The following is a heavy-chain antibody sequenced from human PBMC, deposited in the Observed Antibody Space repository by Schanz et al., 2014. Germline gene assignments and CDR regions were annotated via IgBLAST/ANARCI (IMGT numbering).Heavy chain of an antibody. Sequence: QVQLVQSGAEVKKPGSPVKVSCKSSGGTFSSYAISWVRQAPGQGLEWMGWITAYNGDTNYALKLQGRVTMTTDTSTGTAYMELSSLRSEDTAVYYCARDGVDAAAGGNYWGQGTLVTVSS. CDR3: ARDGVDAAAGGNY. CDR2: ITAYNGDT. CDR1: GGTFSSYA. J-gene: IGHJ4*02. V-gene: IGHV1-18*01. D-gene: IGHD6-13*01.